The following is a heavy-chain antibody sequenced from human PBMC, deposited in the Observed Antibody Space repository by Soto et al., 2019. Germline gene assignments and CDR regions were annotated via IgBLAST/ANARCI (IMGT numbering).Heavy chain of an antibody. Sequence: ASVKVSCKASGYTFANYFMHWVRQAPGQGLEWVGIINPSGTSTTYAQKFQGRVTMTGDTSTNTAYMELSSLRSEDTAVYYCATAGNWVVAPVEYFDYWGQGTLVTVSS. V-gene: IGHV1-46*01. CDR2: INPSGTST. D-gene: IGHD5-12*01. J-gene: IGHJ4*02. CDR3: ATAGNWVVAPVEYFDY. CDR1: GYTFANYF.